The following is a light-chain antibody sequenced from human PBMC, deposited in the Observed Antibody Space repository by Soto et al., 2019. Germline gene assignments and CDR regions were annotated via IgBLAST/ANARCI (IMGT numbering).Light chain of an antibody. CDR2: ETS. CDR3: QQFGTSPYT. Sequence: EILLTQSRGTLSLSPGDRATLSCRASQTVSNIYLVWYQQRPGQAPRLLIYETSIRASGIPDRFSGSGSGTDFTLTISRLEPEDFAVYWCQQFGTSPYTFGQGTKVDI. CDR1: QTVSNIY. V-gene: IGKV3-20*01. J-gene: IGKJ2*01.